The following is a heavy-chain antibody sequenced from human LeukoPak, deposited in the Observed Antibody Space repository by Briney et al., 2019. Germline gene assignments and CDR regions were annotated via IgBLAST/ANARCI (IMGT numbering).Heavy chain of an antibody. V-gene: IGHV4-30-4*02. CDR2: IYYTGST. CDR1: GGSISSGDYY. Sequence: SETLSLTCTVSGGSISSGDYYWSWIRQPPGKGLEWIGYIYYTGSTYYNPSLKSRVTMSVDTSTNLFSLKLSSVTAADTAVYYCASGGYCSSTSCYPNWFDPWGPGTLVTVSS. D-gene: IGHD2-2*01. CDR3: ASGGYCSSTSCYPNWFDP. J-gene: IGHJ5*02.